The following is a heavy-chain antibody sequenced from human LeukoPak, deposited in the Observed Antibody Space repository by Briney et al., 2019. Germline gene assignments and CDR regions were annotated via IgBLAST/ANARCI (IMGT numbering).Heavy chain of an antibody. CDR2: ISGSGGST. D-gene: IGHD3-10*01. Sequence: GGSLRLSCAASGFTFSSYAMSWVRQAPGKGLEWVSAISGSGGSTYYADSVKGRFTISRDNSKNTLYLQMNSLRADDAAVYYCAKCNRFTMVRGVCFDYWGQGTLVTVSS. CDR3: AKCNRFTMVRGVCFDY. CDR1: GFTFSSYA. J-gene: IGHJ4*02. V-gene: IGHV3-23*01.